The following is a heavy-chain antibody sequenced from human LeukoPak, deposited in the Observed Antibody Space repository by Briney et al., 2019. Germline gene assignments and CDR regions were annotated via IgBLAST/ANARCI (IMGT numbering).Heavy chain of an antibody. V-gene: IGHV4-30-4*01. Sequence: SETLSLTCTVSGGSISSGDYYWRWIRQPPGKGLEWIGYIYYSGSTYYNPSLKSRVTISVDTSKNQFSLKLSSVTAADTAVYYCAREKTYYYDSSPLDYWGQGTLVTVSS. CDR2: IYYSGST. CDR3: AREKTYYYDSSPLDY. CDR1: GGSISSGDYY. J-gene: IGHJ4*02. D-gene: IGHD3-22*01.